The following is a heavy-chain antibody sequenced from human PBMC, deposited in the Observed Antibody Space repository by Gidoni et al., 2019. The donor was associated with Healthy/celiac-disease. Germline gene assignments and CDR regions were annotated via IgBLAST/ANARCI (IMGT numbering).Heavy chain of an antibody. J-gene: IGHJ4*02. CDR2: ISYDGSNK. V-gene: IGHV3-30-3*01. D-gene: IGHD4-17*01. Sequence: QVQLVESGGGGVQPGRSLRLSCAASGFTFSSYAMHWVRQAPGKGLEWVAVISYDGSNKYYADSVKGRFTISRDNSKNTLYLQMNSLRAEDTAVYYCAREDTVTTSVLDYWGQGTLVTVSS. CDR1: GFTFSSYA. CDR3: AREDTVTTSVLDY.